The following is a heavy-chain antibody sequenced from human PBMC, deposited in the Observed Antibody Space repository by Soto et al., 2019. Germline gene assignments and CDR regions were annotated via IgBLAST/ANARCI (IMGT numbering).Heavy chain of an antibody. V-gene: IGHV3-48*01. D-gene: IGHD7-27*01. Sequence: GGSLRLSCAGSGFTVSSNYMSWVRRAPGKGLEWVSYISSSSSVIDYADSVKGRFTVSRDNARNSLYLQMNSLRAEDTAVYYCARDLSWGSNWYYYMDVWGKGTTVTVSS. J-gene: IGHJ6*03. CDR1: GFTVSSNY. CDR3: ARDLSWGSNWYYYMDV. CDR2: ISSSSSVI.